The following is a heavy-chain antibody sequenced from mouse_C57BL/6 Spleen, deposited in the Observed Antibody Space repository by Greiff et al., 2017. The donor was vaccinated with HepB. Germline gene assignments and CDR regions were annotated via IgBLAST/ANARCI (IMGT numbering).Heavy chain of an antibody. Sequence: QVQLQQPGAELVRPGSSVKLSCKASGYTFTSYWMHWVKQRPIQGLEWIGNIDPSDSETHYNQKFKDKATLTVDKSSSKAYMQLSSLTSEDSAVYYCAITTVPLDAMYYWGQGTSVTVSS. CDR1: GYTFTSYW. D-gene: IGHD1-1*01. CDR2: IDPSDSET. V-gene: IGHV1-52*01. CDR3: AITTVPLDAMYY. J-gene: IGHJ4*01.